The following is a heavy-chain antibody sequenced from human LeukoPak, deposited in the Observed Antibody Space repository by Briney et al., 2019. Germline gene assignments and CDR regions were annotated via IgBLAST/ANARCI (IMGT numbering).Heavy chain of an antibody. V-gene: IGHV1-69*04. D-gene: IGHD6-6*01. J-gene: IGHJ5*02. CDR1: GGTFSSYA. CDR2: IIPILGIA. Sequence: GASVKVSCKASGGTFSSYAISWVRQAPGQGLEWMGRIIPILGIANYAQKFQGRVTITADKSTSTAYMELSSLRSEDTAVYYCARVSPNRIAARPYWFDPWGQGTLVTVSS. CDR3: ARVSPNRIAARPYWFDP.